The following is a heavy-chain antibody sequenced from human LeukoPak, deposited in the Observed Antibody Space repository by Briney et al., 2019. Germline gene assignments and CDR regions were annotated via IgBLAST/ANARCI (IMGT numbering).Heavy chain of an antibody. V-gene: IGHV3-30*18. CDR2: MSNDGSNK. CDR3: VKSGIAAAGQRGYFDY. J-gene: IGHJ4*02. CDR1: GFTFSSYG. D-gene: IGHD6-13*01. Sequence: GGSLRLSCAASGFTFSSYGMHWVRQAPGKGLEWVAVMSNDGSNKYYADSVRGRFTVSRDNSKNTLYLQMNSLRAEDTATYYCVKSGIAAAGQRGYFDYWGQGTLVTVSS.